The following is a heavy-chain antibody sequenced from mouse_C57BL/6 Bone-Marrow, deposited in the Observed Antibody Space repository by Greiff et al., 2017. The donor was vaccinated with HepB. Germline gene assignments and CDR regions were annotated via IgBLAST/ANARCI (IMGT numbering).Heavy chain of an antibody. J-gene: IGHJ4*01. CDR2: IDPNSGGT. D-gene: IGHD2-5*01. Sequence: QVQLQQPGAELVKPGASVKLSCKASGYTFTSYWMHWVKQRPGRGLEWIGRIDPNSGGTKYNEKFKSKATLTVDKPSSTAYMQLSSLTSEDSAVYYCARVPLHSKGGYYAMDDWGQGTSVTVSS. CDR3: ARVPLHSKGGYYAMDD. CDR1: GYTFTSYW. V-gene: IGHV1-72*01.